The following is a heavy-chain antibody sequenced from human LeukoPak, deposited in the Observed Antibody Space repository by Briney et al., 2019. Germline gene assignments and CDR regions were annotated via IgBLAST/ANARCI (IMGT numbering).Heavy chain of an antibody. CDR1: GFTFSSYA. Sequence: LRLSCAASGFTFSSYAMSWVRQAPGQGLEWVSAISGSGGSTYYADSVKGRFTISRVNCKNSLDLQMNSRRAEATSEYYFVKGLWVPLWVLSFYSFYYWGQGTLVSVSS. CDR3: VKGLWVPLWVLSFYSFYY. CDR2: ISGSGGST. V-gene: IGHV3-23*01. J-gene: IGHJ4*02. D-gene: IGHD3-16*02.